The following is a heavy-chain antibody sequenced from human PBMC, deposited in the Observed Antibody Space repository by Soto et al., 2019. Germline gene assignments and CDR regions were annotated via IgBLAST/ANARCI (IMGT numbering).Heavy chain of an antibody. CDR3: GKAGGSELRYFALPEVGV. CDR2: VTYDSSEK. CDR1: VFSCFNYG. Sequence: QVHVVESGGVVVQTWPSLRLACTASVFSCFNYGFAWIRQAPGNGLECVAVVTYDSSEKYYADYVKGRFSISSDISKNTVYLQMDSLQRNYSALYYCGKAGGSELRYFALPEVGVWRPGTLVTDSS. V-gene: IGHV3-30*18. J-gene: IGHJ4*02. D-gene: IGHD3-9*01.